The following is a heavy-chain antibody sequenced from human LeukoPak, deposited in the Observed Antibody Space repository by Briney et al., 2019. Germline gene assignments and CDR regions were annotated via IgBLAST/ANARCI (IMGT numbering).Heavy chain of an antibody. V-gene: IGHV1-24*01. J-gene: IGHJ4*02. Sequence: ASVKVSCKVSGYTLTELSMHWVRQAPGKGLEWMGGFDPEDGETIYAQKFQGRVTMTEDTSTDTAYMELSSLRSEDTAVYYCATGIAVAGRFDYWGQGTLVTVSS. CDR2: FDPEDGET. CDR1: GYTLTELS. D-gene: IGHD6-19*01. CDR3: ATGIAVAGRFDY.